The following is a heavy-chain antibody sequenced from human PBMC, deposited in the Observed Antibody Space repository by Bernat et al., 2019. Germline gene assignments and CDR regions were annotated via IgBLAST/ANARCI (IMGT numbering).Heavy chain of an antibody. CDR3: ARDVLRYFDWSPRGGYYYYYMDV. CDR2: IIPIFGTA. J-gene: IGHJ6*03. CDR1: GGTFSSYA. Sequence: VQLVQSGAEVKKPGSSVKVSCKASGGTFSSYAISWVRQAPGQGLEWMGGIIPIFGTANYAQKFQGRVTITADESTSTAYMELSSLRSEDTAVYYCARDVLRYFDWSPRGGYYYYYMDVWGKGTTVTVSS. D-gene: IGHD3-9*01. V-gene: IGHV1-69*01.